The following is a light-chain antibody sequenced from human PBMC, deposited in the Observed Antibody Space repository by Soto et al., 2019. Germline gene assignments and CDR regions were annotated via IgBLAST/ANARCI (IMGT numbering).Light chain of an antibody. V-gene: IGKV3-20*01. CDR1: QSVSSSY. CDR2: GAS. Sequence: EIVLTQSPGTLSLSPGERATLSCRASQSVSSSYLAWYQQKPGQAPRLLIYGASSRATGIPDRFSGSGSGTDFTLTITRLEPDDFAVYYCQQYGSSPMYTFGQGTKLAIK. J-gene: IGKJ2*01. CDR3: QQYGSSPMYT.